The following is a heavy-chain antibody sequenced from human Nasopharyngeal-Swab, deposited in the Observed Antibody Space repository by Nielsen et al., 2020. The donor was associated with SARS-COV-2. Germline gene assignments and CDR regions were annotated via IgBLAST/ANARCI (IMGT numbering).Heavy chain of an antibody. J-gene: IGHJ4*02. V-gene: IGHV3-48*02. Sequence: GSLRLSCAASGFTFSSYSMNWVRQAPGKGLEWVSYISSSSSTIYYADSVKGRFTISRDNAKNSLYLQMNSLRDEDTAVYYCATLYSSSWYYFDYWGQGTLVTVSS. CDR1: GFTFSSYS. CDR2: ISSSSSTI. D-gene: IGHD6-13*01. CDR3: ATLYSSSWYYFDY.